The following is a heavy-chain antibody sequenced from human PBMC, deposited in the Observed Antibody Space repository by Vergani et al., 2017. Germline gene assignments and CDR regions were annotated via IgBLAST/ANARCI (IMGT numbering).Heavy chain of an antibody. CDR2: INPSGGST. V-gene: IGHV1-46*01. CDR1: GYTFTSYY. J-gene: IGHJ5*02. Sequence: QVQLVQSGAEVKKPGASVKVSCKASGYTFTSYYMHWVRQAPGQGLEWMGIINPSGGSTSYAQKFQGRVTMTRDTSTSTVYMELGSLRSEDTAVYYCARAPGYSSSSGNWFDPWGQGTLVTVSS. D-gene: IGHD6-6*01. CDR3: ARAPGYSSSSGNWFDP.